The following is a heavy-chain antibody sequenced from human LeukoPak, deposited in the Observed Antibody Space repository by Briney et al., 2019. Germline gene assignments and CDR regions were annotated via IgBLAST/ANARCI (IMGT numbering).Heavy chain of an antibody. J-gene: IGHJ4*02. CDR1: GFNLDEYA. D-gene: IGHD3-10*01. V-gene: IGHV3-48*01. CDR3: ARYGSGSNYRDPFDS. CDR2: IYRDSSVK. Sequence: GGSLRLSCVASGFNLDEYAMNWVRQAPGKGLEWISCIYRDSSVKHYADSVRGRFTVSRDNAKNSVYLQMNSLRAEDTAVYFCARYGSGSNYRDPFDSWGQGTLVTVSS.